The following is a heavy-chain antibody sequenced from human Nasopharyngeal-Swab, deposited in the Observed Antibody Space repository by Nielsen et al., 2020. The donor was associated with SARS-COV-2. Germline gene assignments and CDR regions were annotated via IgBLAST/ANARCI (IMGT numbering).Heavy chain of an antibody. J-gene: IGHJ4*02. V-gene: IGHV3-23*01. D-gene: IGHD5-18*01. Sequence: GESLKISCAASGFTFRYYAMSWVRRAPGKGLEWVSTINNRGDDTHYADSVEGRFIISRDNSKNTVYLQIKSLGVEDAAVYYCATWMTAHFDYWGQGTLVT. CDR3: ATWMTAHFDY. CDR2: INNRGDDT. CDR1: GFTFRYYA.